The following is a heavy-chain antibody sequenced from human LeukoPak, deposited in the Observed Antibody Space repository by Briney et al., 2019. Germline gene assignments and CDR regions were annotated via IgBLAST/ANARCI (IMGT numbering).Heavy chain of an antibody. D-gene: IGHD3-22*01. V-gene: IGHV3-23*01. CDR2: IRGRGGGT. J-gene: IGHJ5*02. CDR3: AKDRDSETSGFSHH. Sequence: GGSLRLSCAASGFTFSTYARTWFRQAPGKGLEWVSTIRGRGGGTFYADSVKGRFTISRDDSKNTLYLQMNSLRAGDTAIYYCAKDRDSETSGFSHHWGQGTLVTVSP. CDR1: GFTFSTYA.